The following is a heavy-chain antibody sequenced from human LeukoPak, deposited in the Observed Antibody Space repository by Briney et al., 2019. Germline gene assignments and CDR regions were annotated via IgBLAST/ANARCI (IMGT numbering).Heavy chain of an antibody. CDR2: ISYDGSNK. CDR3: ARGLGYCSSTSCSTHLDV. J-gene: IGHJ6*02. D-gene: IGHD2-2*02. CDR1: GFTFSSYA. Sequence: PGGPLRLSCAASGFTFSSYAMHWVRQAPGKGLEWVAVISYDGSNKYYADSVKGRFTISRDNSKNTLYLQMNSLRAEDTAVYYCARGLGYCSSTSCSTHLDVWGQGTTVTVSS. V-gene: IGHV3-30*01.